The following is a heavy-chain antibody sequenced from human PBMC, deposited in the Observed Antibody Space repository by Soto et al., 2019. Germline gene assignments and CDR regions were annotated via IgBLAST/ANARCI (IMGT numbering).Heavy chain of an antibody. Sequence: GESLKISCQGSGYSFTSYWIGWVSQMPGKGLVWMGIFDPGDSDIRYSPSFQGQVTISADRSISTAYLQWSSLKASDTAMYYCARRVLGYCSSTSCYYYFDYWGQGTLVTVSS. V-gene: IGHV5-51*01. D-gene: IGHD2-2*01. CDR3: ARRVLGYCSSTSCYYYFDY. CDR2: FDPGDSDI. J-gene: IGHJ4*02. CDR1: GYSFTSYW.